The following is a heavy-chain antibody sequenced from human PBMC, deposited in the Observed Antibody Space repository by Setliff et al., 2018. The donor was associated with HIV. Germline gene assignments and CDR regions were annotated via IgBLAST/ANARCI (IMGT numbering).Heavy chain of an antibody. Sequence: SVKVSCKTSGGIISWVRQAPGQGLEWMGRIIPVGGTTNYAQKFQGRVTITADKSTSTVYMELSSLRSDDTAVYYCARDEGMTTRRGRFDPWGQGTLVTVSS. CDR3: ARDEGMTTRRGRFDP. V-gene: IGHV1-69*08. CDR2: IIPVGGTT. D-gene: IGHD4-4*01. CDR1: GGI. J-gene: IGHJ5*02.